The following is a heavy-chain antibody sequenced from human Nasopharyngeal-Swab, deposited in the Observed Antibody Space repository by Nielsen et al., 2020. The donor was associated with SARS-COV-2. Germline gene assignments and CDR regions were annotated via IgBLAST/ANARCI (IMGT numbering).Heavy chain of an antibody. D-gene: IGHD3-3*01. CDR2: ITSGSSYI. J-gene: IGHJ3*02. CDR1: GFTFSSYS. Sequence: GESLKISCAASGFTFSSYSMNWVRQAPGKGLEWVSSITSGSSYIYYADSVKGRFTISRDNAKNSLFLQMNSLRAEDTAVYYCARGYDFRSGSNAFDIWVQGTMVTVSS. V-gene: IGHV3-21*01. CDR3: ARGYDFRSGSNAFDI.